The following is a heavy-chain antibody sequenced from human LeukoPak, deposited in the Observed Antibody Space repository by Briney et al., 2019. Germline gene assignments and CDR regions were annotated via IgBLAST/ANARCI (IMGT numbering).Heavy chain of an antibody. CDR2: IYHSGST. J-gene: IGHJ3*02. CDR3: ARENYGGNSVCAFDI. Sequence: KPSGTLSLTCAVSGGSISSSNWWSWVRQPPGKGLEWIGEIYHSGSTNYNPSLKSRVTISVDKSKNQFSLKLSSVTAADTAVYYCARENYGGNSVCAFDIWGQGTMVTVSS. D-gene: IGHD4-23*01. CDR1: GGSISSSNW. V-gene: IGHV4-4*02.